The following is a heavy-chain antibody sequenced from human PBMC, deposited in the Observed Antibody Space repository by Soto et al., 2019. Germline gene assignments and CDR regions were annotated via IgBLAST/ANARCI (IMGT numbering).Heavy chain of an antibody. CDR1: EFTFTSYN. J-gene: IGHJ4*02. D-gene: IGHD5-18*01. V-gene: IGHV1-46*01. CDR2: IRPAYGNT. CDR3: ASEPPHGYRFDY. Sequence: ASVKVSWKASEFTFTSYNIHWMRQAPGQGLEWIGIIRPAYGNTEYAQAFQGRVSINRDTATSTIYMELSSLKSEDTAVFYCASEPPHGYRFDYWGQ.